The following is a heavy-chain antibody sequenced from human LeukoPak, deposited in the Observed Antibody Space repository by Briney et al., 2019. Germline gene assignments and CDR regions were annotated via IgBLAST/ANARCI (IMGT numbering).Heavy chain of an antibody. V-gene: IGHV1-69*05. D-gene: IGHD2-2*01. CDR2: IIPIFGTA. CDR1: GGTFSSYA. J-gene: IGHJ6*03. Sequence: ASVKVSCKASGGTFSSYAISWVRQAPGQGLEWMGGIIPIFGTANYAQKFQGRVTITTDESTSTAYMELSSLRSEDTAVYYCASSPHRSVPAAIRVYYYYMYVWGKGTTVTVSS. CDR3: ASSPHRSVPAAIRVYYYYMYV.